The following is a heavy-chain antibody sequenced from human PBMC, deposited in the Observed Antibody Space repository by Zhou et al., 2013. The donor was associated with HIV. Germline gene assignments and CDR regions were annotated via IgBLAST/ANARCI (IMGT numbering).Heavy chain of an antibody. CDR3: ARGGSFWGGYYLGY. Sequence: QVQLQESGPGLVKPSQTLSLTCSVSGDSISGGEYYWSWVRQPAGKGLEWIGHIYTSGSTKYNPSLKSRVTISVDASKNQFSLKLSSVTAADTAVYYCARGGSFWGGYYLGYWGQGNPGHRLL. D-gene: IGHD3-3*01. J-gene: IGHJ4*02. V-gene: IGHV4-61*09. CDR2: IYTSGST. CDR1: GDSISGGEYY.